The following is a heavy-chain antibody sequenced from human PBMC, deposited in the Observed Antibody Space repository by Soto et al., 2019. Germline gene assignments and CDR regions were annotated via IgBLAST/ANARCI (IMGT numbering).Heavy chain of an antibody. J-gene: IGHJ5*02. CDR3: ARHPSDFWFDP. Sequence: QLQLQESGPGLVKPSETLSLTCSVSGGSISSSSYFWGWIRQPPGKGLEWIGSIYYSGSTYYNPSLNTRVTLPVDPSKNQFSLKLSSVTAADTAVYYCARHPSDFWFDPWGQGTLVTVSS. D-gene: IGHD2-21*02. CDR2: IYYSGST. V-gene: IGHV4-39*01. CDR1: GGSISSSSYF.